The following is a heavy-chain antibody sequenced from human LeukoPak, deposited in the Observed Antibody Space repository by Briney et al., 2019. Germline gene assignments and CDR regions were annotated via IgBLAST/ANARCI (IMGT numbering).Heavy chain of an antibody. V-gene: IGHV1-8*01. CDR3: ARTRNPRGLRYYFDY. D-gene: IGHD3-10*01. CDR2: MNPNSGNT. Sequence: ASVKVSCKASGYAFTSYDINWVRQATGQGLEWMGWMNPNSGNTGYAQKFQGRVTITRNTSISTAYMELSRLRSEDTAVYYCARTRNPRGLRYYFDYWGQGTLVTVSS. J-gene: IGHJ4*02. CDR1: GYAFTSYD.